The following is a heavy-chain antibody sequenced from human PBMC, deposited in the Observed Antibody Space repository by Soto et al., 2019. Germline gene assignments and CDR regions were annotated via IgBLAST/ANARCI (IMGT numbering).Heavy chain of an antibody. CDR2: ISSSSSTI. CDR3: ARGGGSSWYHWFDP. J-gene: IGHJ5*02. V-gene: IGHV3-48*02. Sequence: PGGSLRLSCAASGFTFSSYSMNWVRQAPGEGLEWVSYISSSSSTIYYADSVKGRFTISRDNAKNSLYLQMNSLRDEDTAVYYCARGGGSSWYHWFDPWGQGTLVTVSS. D-gene: IGHD6-13*01. CDR1: GFTFSSYS.